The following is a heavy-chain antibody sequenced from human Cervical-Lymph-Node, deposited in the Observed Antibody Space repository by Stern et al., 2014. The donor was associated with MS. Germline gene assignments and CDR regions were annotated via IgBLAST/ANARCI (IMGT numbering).Heavy chain of an antibody. J-gene: IGHJ4*02. CDR2: GYYSGNT. CDR1: GGSISSSSYY. CDR3: ARLRKEITMVRGVTPN. V-gene: IGHV4-39*01. Sequence: QLQLQESGPGLVKPSETLSLTCTVSGGSISSSSYYWGWIRQPPGKGLEWIGSGYYSGNTYSNPSLKSRVTISDDTSQNQFSLKMSSVTAADTAVYYCARLRKEITMVRGVTPNWGQGTLVTVSS. D-gene: IGHD3-10*01.